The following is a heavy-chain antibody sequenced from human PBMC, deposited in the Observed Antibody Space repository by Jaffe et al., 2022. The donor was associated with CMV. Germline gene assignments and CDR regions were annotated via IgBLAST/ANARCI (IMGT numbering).Heavy chain of an antibody. CDR1: GFTFADYA. CDR2: IRSDAYGGGTA. J-gene: IGHJ4*02. CDR3: TEGTYGY. D-gene: IGHD3-10*01. Sequence: EVQVVESGGTLVKPGQSLRLSCTASGFTFADYAMSWFRQAPGKGLEWVGFIRSDAYGGGTAEYAASVKGRFTMSRDDSKSIAYLQMNSLKIEDTGVYYCTEGTYGYWGQGTLVTVSS. V-gene: IGHV3-49*05.